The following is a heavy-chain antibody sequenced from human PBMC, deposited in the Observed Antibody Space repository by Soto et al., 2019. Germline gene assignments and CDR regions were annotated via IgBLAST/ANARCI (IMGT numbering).Heavy chain of an antibody. CDR1: GGTFSSYA. V-gene: IGHV1-69*13. Sequence: GASVKVSCKASGGTFSSYAISWVRQAPGQGLEWMGGIIPIFGTANYAQRFQGRVTITADESTSTAYMELSSLRSEDTAVYYCARGDRGGLLFHGMYXWGQGTMVPVS. J-gene: IGHJ6*02. CDR2: IIPIFGTA. D-gene: IGHD2-21*01. CDR3: ARGDRGGLLFHGMYX.